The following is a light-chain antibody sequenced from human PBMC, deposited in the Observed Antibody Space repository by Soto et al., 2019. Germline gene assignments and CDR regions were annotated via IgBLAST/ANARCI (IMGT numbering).Light chain of an antibody. CDR2: YDN. V-gene: IGLV1-44*01. J-gene: IGLJ1*01. Sequence: QSVLTQPPSASGTPGQRVTISCSGSNSNSGSNTVNWYQQLPGTAPKLLIYYDNLRPSGVPDRISGSKSGTPASLAISGLQSDDEADYYCAAWDDSLNGRVFGTGTKVTVL. CDR1: NSNSGSNT. CDR3: AAWDDSLNGRV.